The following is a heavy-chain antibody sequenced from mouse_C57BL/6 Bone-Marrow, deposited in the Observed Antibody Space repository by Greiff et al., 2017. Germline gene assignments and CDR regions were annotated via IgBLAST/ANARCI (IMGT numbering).Heavy chain of an antibody. J-gene: IGHJ1*03. CDR3: ARGGYGSSDWYFDV. CDR2: IYPGDGDT. D-gene: IGHD1-1*01. V-gene: IGHV1-80*01. CDR1: GYAFSSYW. Sequence: VQLQQSGAELVKPGASVKISCKASGYAFSSYWMNWVKQRPGKGLEWIGQIYPGDGDTNYNGKFKGKATLTADKSSSTAYMQLSRLTSEDSAVYFCARGGYGSSDWYFDVWGTGTTVTVAS.